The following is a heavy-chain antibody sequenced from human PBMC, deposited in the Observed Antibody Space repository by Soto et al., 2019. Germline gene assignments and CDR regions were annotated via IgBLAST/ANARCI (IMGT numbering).Heavy chain of an antibody. Sequence: QVQLVQSGAEVKKPGASVKVSCKASGYTFTSYGISWVRQAPGQGLEWMGWISAYNGNTNYAQKLQGRVTMTTDTSTSTAYMGLSSLRSDDTAVYYCARWGSGVAGRARSREGPSLDYWGQGTLVTVSS. CDR1: GYTFTSYG. CDR2: ISAYNGNT. J-gene: IGHJ4*02. CDR3: ARWGSGVAGRARSREGPSLDY. V-gene: IGHV1-18*01. D-gene: IGHD6-19*01.